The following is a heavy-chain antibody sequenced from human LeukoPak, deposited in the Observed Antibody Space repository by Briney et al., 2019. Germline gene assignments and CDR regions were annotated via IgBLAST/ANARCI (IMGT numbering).Heavy chain of an antibody. CDR2: MNPTTDKA. Sequence: ASVKVSCKASGYTFTTYNINWVRQATGQGLEWLAWMNPTTDKAGYAQKYQDRVTQKLQGRITITWDTSISTAYMELSSLRSEDTAVYYCARTSSGWSSWGEYYYYYMDVWGKGTTVTVSS. D-gene: IGHD6-19*01. CDR1: GYTFTTYN. CDR3: ARTSSGWSSWGEYYYYYMDV. V-gene: IGHV1-8*03. J-gene: IGHJ6*03.